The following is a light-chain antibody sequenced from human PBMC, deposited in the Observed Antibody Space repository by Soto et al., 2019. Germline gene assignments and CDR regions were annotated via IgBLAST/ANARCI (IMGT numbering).Light chain of an antibody. CDR3: AAWDATLDGYV. CDR1: SSNLGDNT. Sequence: QSVLTQPPSASGTPGQRVTISCSTSSSNLGDNTVNWYQHVPGTAPKLLIYSYDQRPPGVPDRFSGSRSGTSASLAISGLQSEDEADYYCAAWDATLDGYVSGTGTKVTVL. CDR2: SYD. V-gene: IGLV1-44*01. J-gene: IGLJ1*01.